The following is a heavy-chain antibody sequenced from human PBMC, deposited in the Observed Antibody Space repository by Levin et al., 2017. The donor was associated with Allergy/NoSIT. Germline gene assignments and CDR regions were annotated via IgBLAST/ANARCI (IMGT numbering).Heavy chain of an antibody. D-gene: IGHD2-15*01. CDR1: GFTFSDYY. CDR2: ISTGSSTT. V-gene: IGHV3-11*01. Sequence: GGSLRLSCAASGFTFSDYYMSWIRQAPGKGLEWVSYISTGSSTTYYADSVKGRFTISRDNAKNSLYLQMNSLRADDTAVYYCSTYRLGDCSGGSCYSAYYVYGMDVWGQGTTVTVSS. CDR3: STYRLGDCSGGSCYSAYYVYGMDV. J-gene: IGHJ6*02.